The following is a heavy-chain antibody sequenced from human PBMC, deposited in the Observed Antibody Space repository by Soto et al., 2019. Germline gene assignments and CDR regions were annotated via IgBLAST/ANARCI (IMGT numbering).Heavy chain of an antibody. V-gene: IGHV3-48*01. CDR3: ARTSVDSFYGDYVSLDY. D-gene: IGHD4-17*01. Sequence: GGSLRLSCAASGFTFSSYSMNWVRQAPGKGLEWVSYISSSSSTIYYADSVKGRFTISRDNAKNSLYLQMNSLRAEDTAVYYCARTSVDSFYGDYVSLDYWGQGTLVTVSS. CDR2: ISSSSSTI. CDR1: GFTFSSYS. J-gene: IGHJ4*02.